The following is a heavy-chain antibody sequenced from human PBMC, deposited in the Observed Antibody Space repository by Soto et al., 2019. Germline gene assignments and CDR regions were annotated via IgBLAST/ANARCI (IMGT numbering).Heavy chain of an antibody. CDR3: TRDQGENDDSSGYYSR. D-gene: IGHD3-22*01. CDR1: GFTFSTYF. V-gene: IGHV3-11*05. CDR2: ISRSGDYT. J-gene: IGHJ4*02. Sequence: QVQLVESGGGLVKPGGSLRLSCSASGFTFSTYFMSWLRQAPGKGLEWISYISRSGDYTDYAAASQGRFTISRDNAQHSLFLQMSSLRAEDTAVYSCTRDQGENDDSSGYYSRWGQGTLVTVSS.